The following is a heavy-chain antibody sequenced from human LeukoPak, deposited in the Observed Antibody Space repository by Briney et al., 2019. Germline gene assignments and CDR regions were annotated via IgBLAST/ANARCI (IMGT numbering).Heavy chain of an antibody. V-gene: IGHV3-48*03. CDR2: ISSSGSTI. Sequence: GGSLRLSCAASGFTFSSYEMNWVRQAPGKGLEWVSYISSSGSTIYYADSVKGRFTISRDNAKNSLYLQMNSLRAEDTAVYYCARDSVSSLGGHMDVWGKGTTVTISS. D-gene: IGHD4-11*01. CDR3: ARDSVSSLGGHMDV. CDR1: GFTFSSYE. J-gene: IGHJ6*03.